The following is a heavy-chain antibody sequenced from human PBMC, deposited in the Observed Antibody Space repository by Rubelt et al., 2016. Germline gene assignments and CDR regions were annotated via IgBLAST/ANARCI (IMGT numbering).Heavy chain of an antibody. CDR3: ARGGLRVGRAQHF. CDR2: VPYSGSS. Sequence: QVQLQESGPGLVKPSETLSLTCTVSGGAISSGFYYWAWIRQPPGKGLEWIGSVPYSGSSHYDPALKSRVTIIVDTSKKQSSLKLTSVTAADTAVYYCARGGLRVGRAQHFWSQGTLVTVSS. J-gene: IGHJ4*02. CDR1: GGAISSGFYY. D-gene: IGHD2/OR15-2a*01. V-gene: IGHV4-39*07.